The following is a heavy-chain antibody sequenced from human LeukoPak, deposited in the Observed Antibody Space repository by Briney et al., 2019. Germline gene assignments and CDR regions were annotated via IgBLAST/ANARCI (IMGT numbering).Heavy chain of an antibody. CDR1: GGSISSGDYY. D-gene: IGHD3-10*01. J-gene: IGHJ1*01. CDR2: IYYSGNP. V-gene: IGHV4-30-4*01. Sequence: SETLSLTCTVSGGSISSGDYYWRWIRQPPGKGLEWIGCIYYSGNPYYNPSLKRRVTISVDTSTNQFSLKLSSVTAADTAVYYCAREDGTIVRGVITGGYFQHWGQGTLVTVSS. CDR3: AREDGTIVRGVITGGYFQH.